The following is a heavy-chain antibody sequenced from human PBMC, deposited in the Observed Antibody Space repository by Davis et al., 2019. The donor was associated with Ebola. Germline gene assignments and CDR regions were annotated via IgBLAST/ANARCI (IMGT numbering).Heavy chain of an antibody. D-gene: IGHD1-26*01. CDR2: ISVYNGNT. CDR3: ARVDPQSQWELLLNYYYYYGMDV. Sequence: ASVKVSCKASGGTFSSYAISWVRQAPGQGLEWMGWISVYNGNTNYAQKLQGRVTMTTDTSTSTAYMELRSLRSDDTAVYYCARVDPQSQWELLLNYYYYYGMDVWGQGTTVTVSS. CDR1: GGTFSSYA. V-gene: IGHV1-18*01. J-gene: IGHJ6*02.